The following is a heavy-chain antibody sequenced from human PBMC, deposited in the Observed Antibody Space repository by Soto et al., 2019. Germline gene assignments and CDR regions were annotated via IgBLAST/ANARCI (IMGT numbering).Heavy chain of an antibody. J-gene: IGHJ4*02. Sequence: ETLRLSCAASGFTFTRYSMNWVRQAPGKGLEWVSSISSTTNYIYYGDSMKGRFTISRDNAKNSLYLEMNSLRAEDTAVYYCARGSEDLTSNFDYWGQGTLVTV. CDR3: ARGSEDLTSNFDY. V-gene: IGHV3-21*06. CDR1: GFTFTRYS. CDR2: ISSTTNYI.